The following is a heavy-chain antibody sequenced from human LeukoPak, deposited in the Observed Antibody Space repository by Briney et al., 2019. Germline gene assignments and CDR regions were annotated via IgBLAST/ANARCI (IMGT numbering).Heavy chain of an antibody. J-gene: IGHJ3*02. V-gene: IGHV4-38-2*01. CDR2: IYHSGST. CDR3: GRHRSGI. Sequence: SETLSLTCAVSGYSISSGYYWGWIRQPPGKGLEWIGSIYHSGSTYYNPSLKSRVTISVGTSKNQFSLKLSSVTAADTAVYYCGRHRSGIWGQGTMVTVSS. CDR1: GYSISSGYY. D-gene: IGHD6-19*01.